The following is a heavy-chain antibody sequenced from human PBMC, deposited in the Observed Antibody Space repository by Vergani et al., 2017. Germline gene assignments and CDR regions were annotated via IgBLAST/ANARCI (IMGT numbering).Heavy chain of an antibody. CDR3: ARGPRYGSGSYLRLARYYFDY. CDR2: INHSGRT. Sequence: QVQLQQWGAGLLKPSETLSLTCAVYGGSFSGYYWSWIRQHPGKGLEWIGEINHSGRTNYNPSLKGGITISVDTSKNQFSLKLSSVTAADTAVYYCARGPRYGSGSYLRLARYYFDYWGQGTLVTVSS. V-gene: IGHV4-34*01. J-gene: IGHJ4*02. CDR1: GGSFSGYY. D-gene: IGHD3-10*01.